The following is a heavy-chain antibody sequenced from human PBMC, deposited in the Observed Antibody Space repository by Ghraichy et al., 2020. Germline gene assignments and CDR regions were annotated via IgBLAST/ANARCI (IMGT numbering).Heavy chain of an antibody. CDR3: ARGDTGNYAYFDH. CDR2: ISSSDSVR. D-gene: IGHD1-26*01. Sequence: GGALRLSCAGSGFMFSNYDMNWVRQAPGKGLEWLSYISSSDSVRYYAESVKGRFTISRANAKNSLYLQMNSLRLEDTAVYFCARGDTGNYAYFDHWGQGALVTVSS. V-gene: IGHV3-48*01. J-gene: IGHJ4*02. CDR1: GFMFSNYD.